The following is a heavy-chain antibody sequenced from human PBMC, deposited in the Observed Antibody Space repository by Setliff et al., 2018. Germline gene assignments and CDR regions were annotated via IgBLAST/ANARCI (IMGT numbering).Heavy chain of an antibody. Sequence: ASETLSLTCTVSGGSISSYYWSWIRQPPGKGLEWIGYIDYSGSTNYNPSLKSRVTISLDTSKNQFSLQLSSVTAADTAVYYCARDRDGHFQLWGRGTLVTVSS. CDR1: GGSISSYY. V-gene: IGHV4-59*01. J-gene: IGHJ1*01. CDR2: IDYSGST. CDR3: ARDRDGHFQL.